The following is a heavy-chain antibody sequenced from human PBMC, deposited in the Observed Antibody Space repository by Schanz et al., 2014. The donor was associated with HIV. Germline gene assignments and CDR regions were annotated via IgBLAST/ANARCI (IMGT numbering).Heavy chain of an antibody. CDR2: IMPSFGTA. Sequence: QLQLAQSGAEVKKPGSSVKLSCKASGGPFSSHALSWVRQAPGQGLEWMGAIMPSFGTASYAQKFQGRVTISADKSTDTAFMEVSSLSAEDTAVYYCARRGTAVAAANLDWGQGTLVTVSS. CDR1: GGPFSSHA. J-gene: IGHJ4*02. CDR3: ARRGTAVAAANLD. V-gene: IGHV1-69*06. D-gene: IGHD6-13*01.